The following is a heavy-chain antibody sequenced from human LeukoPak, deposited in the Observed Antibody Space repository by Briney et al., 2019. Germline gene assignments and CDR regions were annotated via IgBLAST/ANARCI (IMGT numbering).Heavy chain of an antibody. CDR1: GYSISSSYY. D-gene: IGHD6-19*01. CDR2: IYYSGST. CDR3: ARHGGKQWLGPIDY. V-gene: IGHV4-39*01. J-gene: IGHJ4*02. Sequence: SETLSLTCTVSGYSISSSYYWGWIRQPPGKGLEWIGSIYYSGSTYYNPSLKSRVTISVDTSKNQFSLKLSSVTAADTAVYYCARHGGKQWLGPIDYWGQGTLVTVSS.